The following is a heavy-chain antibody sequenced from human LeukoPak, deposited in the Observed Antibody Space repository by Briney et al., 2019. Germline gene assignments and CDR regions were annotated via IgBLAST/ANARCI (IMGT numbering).Heavy chain of an antibody. CDR2: IYYSGST. J-gene: IGHJ4*02. Sequence: PSETLSLTCTVSGGSISSYYWSWIRQPPGKGLEWIEYIYYSGSTYYNPSLKSRVTISVDTSKNQFSLKLSSVTAADTAVYYCARGRGVVNPIVTTYYFDYWGQGTLVTVSS. D-gene: IGHD3-10*01. CDR3: ARGRGVVNPIVTTYYFDY. V-gene: IGHV4-59*12. CDR1: GGSISSYY.